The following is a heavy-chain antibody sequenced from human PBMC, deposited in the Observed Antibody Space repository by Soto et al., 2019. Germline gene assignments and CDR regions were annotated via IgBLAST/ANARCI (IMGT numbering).Heavy chain of an antibody. CDR3: ARYGDHFDY. CDR2: IYYSGST. D-gene: IGHD4-17*01. CDR1: GGSISSYY. Sequence: SETLSLTCTVSGGSISSYYWSWIRQPPGKGLEWIGYIYYSGSTNYNPSPKSRVTISVDTSKNQFSLKLSSVTAADTAVYYCARYGDHFDYWGQGTLVTVSS. J-gene: IGHJ4*02. V-gene: IGHV4-59*08.